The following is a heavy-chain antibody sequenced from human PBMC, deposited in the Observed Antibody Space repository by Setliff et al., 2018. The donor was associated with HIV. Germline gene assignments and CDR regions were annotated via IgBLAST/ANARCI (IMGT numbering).Heavy chain of an antibody. D-gene: IGHD7-27*01. Sequence: SETLSLTCTVSGGSISSSSYYWGWHRQPPGKGRECTGSIYYSWSTYYNPTLKSRVTISVDKSKNQLSLKTEDTAVYYCGRGNWDKKGHYFDSWGQGTLVTVSS. CDR1: GGSISSSSYY. CDR2: IYYSWST. V-gene: IGHV4-39*07. J-gene: IGHJ4*02. CDR3: DKKGHYFDS.